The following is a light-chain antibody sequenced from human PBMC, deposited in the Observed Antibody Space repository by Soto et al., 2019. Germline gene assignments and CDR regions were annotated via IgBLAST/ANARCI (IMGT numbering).Light chain of an antibody. CDR1: ESIRSD. J-gene: IGKJ5*01. CDR3: QKYHDWPTIT. V-gene: IGKV3-15*01. Sequence: EIVMTQSPDILSVPPGGRATLSCRASESIRSDLAWYQQKPGQAPRLLIFGGSIRAADIPGRFSGSGSGTEFTLTIATLQSEDFAVYYCQKYHDWPTITFGQGTRLEIK. CDR2: GGS.